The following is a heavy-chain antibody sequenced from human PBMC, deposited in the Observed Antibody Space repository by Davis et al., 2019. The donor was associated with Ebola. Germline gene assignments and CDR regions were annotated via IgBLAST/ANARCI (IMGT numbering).Heavy chain of an antibody. CDR2: IDPSDSKT. V-gene: IGHV5-10-1*01. CDR3: SGFGLE. J-gene: IGHJ4*02. CDR1: GYSFTSYW. D-gene: IGHD3/OR15-3a*01. Sequence: GGSLRLSCKASGYSFTSYWISWVRQMPGRGLEWMGRIDPSDSKTDYSPSFQGHVTISVDKSISTVYLHWSSLKASDTAMYYCSGFGLEWGQGTLVTVSS.